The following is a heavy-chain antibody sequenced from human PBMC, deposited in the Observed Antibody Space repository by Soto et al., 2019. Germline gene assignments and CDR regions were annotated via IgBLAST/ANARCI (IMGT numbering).Heavy chain of an antibody. Sequence: QVQLMQSGAEVKKPGASVKVSCKASGDTFTNYYIHWVRQAHGQGLEWMGTVNPSGGHTTYSQNFGGRVTMPRDTSTSTLYVERTSLTSDDTAGYYCARGGHVVVVTAAFDYWGQGTLVTVSS. V-gene: IGHV1-46*01. CDR3: ARGGHVVVVTAAFDY. CDR1: GDTFTNYY. D-gene: IGHD2-21*02. J-gene: IGHJ4*02. CDR2: VNPSGGHT.